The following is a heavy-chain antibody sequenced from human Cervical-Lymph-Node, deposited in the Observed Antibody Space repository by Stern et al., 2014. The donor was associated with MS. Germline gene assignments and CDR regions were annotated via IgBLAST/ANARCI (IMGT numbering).Heavy chain of an antibody. CDR1: GYTFTSYG. CDR3: AVAAAGTSWFDP. CDR2: ISVDNGNT. J-gene: IGHJ5*02. V-gene: IGHV1-18*01. Sequence: VQLVESGAEVRKPGASVKLSCKASGYTFTSYGISWVRQAPGQGLEWMGWISVDNGNTDYAQKCQGRVTMTADTSTDTAYMELRRLRSDETAVYYCAVAAAGTSWFDPWGQGTLVTVTS. D-gene: IGHD6-13*01.